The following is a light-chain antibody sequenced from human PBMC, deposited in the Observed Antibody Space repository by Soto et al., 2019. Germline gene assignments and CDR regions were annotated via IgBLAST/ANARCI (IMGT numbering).Light chain of an antibody. CDR2: LNSDGSH. V-gene: IGLV4-69*01. CDR1: SGHSSYA. J-gene: IGLJ1*01. Sequence: QPVLTQSPSASASLGASVKLTCTLSSGHSSYAIAWHQQQPEKGPRYLMKLNSDGSHSKGDGIPDRFSGSSSGAERYLTISRLQSEDEADYYCQPWGTGIQVFGTGTKLTVL. CDR3: QPWGTGIQV.